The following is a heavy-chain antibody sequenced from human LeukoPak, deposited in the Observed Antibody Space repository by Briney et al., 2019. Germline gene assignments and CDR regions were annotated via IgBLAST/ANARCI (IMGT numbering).Heavy chain of an antibody. CDR3: AREGYSYGYVGY. CDR1: GGSFSGYY. CDR2: INHRGST. J-gene: IGHJ4*02. D-gene: IGHD5-18*01. V-gene: IGHV4-34*01. Sequence: PSETLSLTCAVYGGSFSGYYWSWIRQPPGKGLEWIGEINHRGSTNYNPSLKSRVTISVDTSKNQFSLKLSSVTAADTAVYYCAREGYSYGYVGYWGQGTLVTVSS.